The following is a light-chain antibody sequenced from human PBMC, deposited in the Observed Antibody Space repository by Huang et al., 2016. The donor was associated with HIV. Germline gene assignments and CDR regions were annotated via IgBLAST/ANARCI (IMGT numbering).Light chain of an antibody. J-gene: IGKJ1*01. CDR2: GSS. CDR3: QQYYTWPRT. V-gene: IGKV3-15*01. Sequence: EVLMTQSPATLSESPGGRVTISCWASQGVRDNLAWFQQKPGQAHRLLLHGSSTRATGVPARFSGSGSGTGFTLTITSLQSEDYAVYYCQQYYTWPRTFGQGTRVE. CDR1: QGVRDN.